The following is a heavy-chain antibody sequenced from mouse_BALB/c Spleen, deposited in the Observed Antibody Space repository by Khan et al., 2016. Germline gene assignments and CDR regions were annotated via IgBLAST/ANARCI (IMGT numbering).Heavy chain of an antibody. CDR2: ISYSGDT. CDR3: ASEEYSCIAY. Sequence: EVELVESGPGLVKPSQSLSLTCTVTGYSITSDYAWNWIRQFPGNKLVWLGYISYSGDTHYNPSLTSRISITRDTSKNQFFLQLNHVTAEDTATSYRASEEYSCIAYWGQGTLVTVSA. CDR1: GYSITSDYA. V-gene: IGHV3-2*02. J-gene: IGHJ3*01. D-gene: IGHD2-10*02.